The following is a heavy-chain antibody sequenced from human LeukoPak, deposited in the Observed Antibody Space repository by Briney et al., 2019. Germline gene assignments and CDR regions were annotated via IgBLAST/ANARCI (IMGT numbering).Heavy chain of an antibody. V-gene: IGHV4-59*01. CDR1: GGSISSYY. Sequence: SETLSLICTVSGGSISSYYWSWIRQPPGKGLEWIGYIYYRGSINYNPSLKSRVTISVDTSKNQFSLKVSSVTAADTAVHYCARGNWYLDYWGQGTLVTVSS. D-gene: IGHD1-1*01. CDR3: ARGNWYLDY. CDR2: IYYRGSI. J-gene: IGHJ4*02.